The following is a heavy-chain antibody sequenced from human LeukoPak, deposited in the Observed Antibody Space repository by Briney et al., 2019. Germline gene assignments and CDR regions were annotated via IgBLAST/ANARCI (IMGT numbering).Heavy chain of an antibody. J-gene: IGHJ4*02. Sequence: SQTLSLTCDVSGGSITSDTYYWSWIRQPPGKGLEWIGYILHSGSTYNNPSLKSQVTISVDTSKSQFSLKLSSVTAADAAVYYCARTRDFWSGFFDYWGQGTLVTVFS. V-gene: IGHV4-30-2*01. CDR1: GGSITSDTYY. D-gene: IGHD3-3*01. CDR3: ARTRDFWSGFFDY. CDR2: ILHSGST.